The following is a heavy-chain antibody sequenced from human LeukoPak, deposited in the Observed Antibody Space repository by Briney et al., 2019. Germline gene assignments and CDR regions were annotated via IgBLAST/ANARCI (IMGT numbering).Heavy chain of an antibody. CDR2: IYATGNT. J-gene: IGHJ5*02. CDR3: ARELGSDYGGYSP. Sequence: PSETLSLTCSVSGGSMRSYSSFWSWIRQPAGKGLEWIGRIYATGNTNYNPSLERRVTISVDTSKNQFSLELTSVTAADTAVYYCARELGSDYGGYSPWGQGTLVTVSS. CDR1: GGSMRSYSSF. V-gene: IGHV4-61*02. D-gene: IGHD4-23*01.